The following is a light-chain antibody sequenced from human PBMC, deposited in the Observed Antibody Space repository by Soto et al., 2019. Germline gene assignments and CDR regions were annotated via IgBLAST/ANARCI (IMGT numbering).Light chain of an antibody. CDR2: EVS. J-gene: IGLJ1*01. Sequence: QSALTQPASVSGSPGQSITISCTGTSSDVGGYNYVSWYQQHPGKAPKLMIYEVSNRPSGVSNRFSGSKSGNTASLPISGLQAEDEADYYCSSYTSSSIDYVFGTGTKV. CDR1: SSDVGGYNY. V-gene: IGLV2-14*01. CDR3: SSYTSSSIDYV.